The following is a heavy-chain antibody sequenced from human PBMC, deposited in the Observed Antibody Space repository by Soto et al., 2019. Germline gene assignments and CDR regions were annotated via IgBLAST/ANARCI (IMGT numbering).Heavy chain of an antibody. J-gene: IGHJ6*02. CDR1: GFTFSSYS. D-gene: IGHD3-9*01. Sequence: GGSLRLSCAASGFTFSSYSMNWVRQAPGKGLEWVSYISSSSSTIYYADSVKGRFTISRDNAKNSLNLQMNSLRDEDTAVYYCARESPYYDILTYYYYYGMDVWGQGTTVTVSS. V-gene: IGHV3-48*02. CDR3: ARESPYYDILTYYYYYGMDV. CDR2: ISSSSSTI.